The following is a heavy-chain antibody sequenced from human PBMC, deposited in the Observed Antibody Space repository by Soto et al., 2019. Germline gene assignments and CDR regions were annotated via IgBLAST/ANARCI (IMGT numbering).Heavy chain of an antibody. CDR3: AKVGAAAGPIHYYYYGMDV. CDR1: GFTFSSYA. D-gene: IGHD6-13*01. V-gene: IGHV3-23*01. Sequence: PGGSLRLSCAASGFTFSSYAMSWVRQAPGKGLEWVSAISGSGGSTYYADSVKGRFTISRDNSKNTLYLQMNSLRAEDTAVYYCAKVGAAAGPIHYYYYGMDVWGQGTTVTVSS. J-gene: IGHJ6*02. CDR2: ISGSGGST.